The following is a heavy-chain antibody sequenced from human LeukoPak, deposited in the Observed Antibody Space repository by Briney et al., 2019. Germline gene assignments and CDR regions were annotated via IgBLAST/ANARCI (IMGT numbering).Heavy chain of an antibody. Sequence: ASQTLSLTCAISGDSVSSNSVAWSWIRQSPSRGLEWLGRTYYRSKWNNEYAESVRSRITINPDTSKNQFSLQLDSVTPEDTAVYYCARERYYFDYWGQGTLVTVSS. CDR3: ARERYYFDY. CDR2: TYYRSKWNN. J-gene: IGHJ4*02. CDR1: GDSVSSNSVA. V-gene: IGHV6-1*01.